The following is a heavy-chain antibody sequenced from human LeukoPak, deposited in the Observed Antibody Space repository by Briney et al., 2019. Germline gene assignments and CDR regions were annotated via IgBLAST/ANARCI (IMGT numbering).Heavy chain of an antibody. V-gene: IGHV4-4*07. CDR1: GGSISSYY. CDR3: ARSYSSSWTPQAPFDP. Sequence: SETLSLTCTVSGGSISSYYWSWIRQPAGKGLEWIGRIYTSGSTNYNPSLKSRVTMSVDTSKNQFSLKLSSVTAADTAVYYCARSYSSSWTPQAPFDPWGQGTLVTVSS. D-gene: IGHD6-13*01. J-gene: IGHJ5*02. CDR2: IYTSGST.